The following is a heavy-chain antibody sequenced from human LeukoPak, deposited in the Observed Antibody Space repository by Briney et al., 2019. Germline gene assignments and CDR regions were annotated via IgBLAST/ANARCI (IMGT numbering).Heavy chain of an antibody. CDR1: GFTFSSYW. J-gene: IGHJ4*02. Sequence: GGSLRLSCAASGFTFSSYWMSWVRQAPGKGLEWVANMKQDGSEKYYVDSVKGRFTISRDNAKNSLYLQMNSLRAEDTAVYYCARDSSGWYGHPKNEDYWGQGTLVTVSS. CDR3: ARDSSGWYGHPKNEDY. CDR2: MKQDGSEK. V-gene: IGHV3-7*01. D-gene: IGHD6-19*01.